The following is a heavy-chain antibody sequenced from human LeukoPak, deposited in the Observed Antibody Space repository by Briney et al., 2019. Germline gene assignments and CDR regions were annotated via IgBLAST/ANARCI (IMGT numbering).Heavy chain of an antibody. D-gene: IGHD2-15*01. CDR3: AKAMEYCSGGTCYSFPD. CDR2: IRYDGSNK. Sequence: GGSLRLXCAASGFTFSSYGMHWVRQAPGKGLEWVAFIRYDGSNKWYADSVKGRFAISRDNSKNTLYLQMNSLKIEDTAVYYCAKAMEYCSGGTCYSFPDWGQGTLVTVSS. V-gene: IGHV3-30*02. J-gene: IGHJ4*02. CDR1: GFTFSSYG.